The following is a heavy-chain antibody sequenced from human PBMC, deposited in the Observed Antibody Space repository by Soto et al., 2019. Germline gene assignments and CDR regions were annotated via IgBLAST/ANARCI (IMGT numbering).Heavy chain of an antibody. D-gene: IGHD6-19*01. V-gene: IGHV3-23*01. CDR2: ISRSGVST. Sequence: EVQLLESGGGLVQPGESLRLSCAVSGFTFSSNVMSWVRQVPGKGLEWVSVISRSGVSTYYADSVKGRFTISRDNSKRPLVLQMNSLRAEDPAVYYCATGGWSRGRLDYWGQGTLVTVSS. CDR1: GFTFSSNV. J-gene: IGHJ4*02. CDR3: ATGGWSRGRLDY.